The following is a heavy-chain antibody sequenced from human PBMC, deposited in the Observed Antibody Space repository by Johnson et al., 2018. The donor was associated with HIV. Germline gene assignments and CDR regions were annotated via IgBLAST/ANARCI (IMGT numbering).Heavy chain of an antibody. Sequence: VQLVESGGALVKPGGSLRLSCVASGFTFSNVWMTWVRQAPGKGLEWVGRIKSKTDGGTTDYAAPVKGIFTISRDDSKNTLYLQMNSLRAEDTAVYYCAREGGSSGPDAFDIWGQGTMVTVSS. V-gene: IGHV3-15*02. J-gene: IGHJ3*02. CDR1: GFTFSNVW. CDR2: IKSKTDGGTT. D-gene: IGHD3-16*01. CDR3: AREGGSSGPDAFDI.